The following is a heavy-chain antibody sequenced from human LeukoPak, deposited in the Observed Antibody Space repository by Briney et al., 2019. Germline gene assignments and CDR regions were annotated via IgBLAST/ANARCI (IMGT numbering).Heavy chain of an antibody. D-gene: IGHD4-17*01. V-gene: IGHV4-39*01. CDR3: TRNGYYSVDS. Sequence: SETLSLTCTVSGGSISSYSYYWGWIRQPPGKGLEWVGSIYYNGNPYYTPSLKSRVTISIDTSKNQFSLKLNSVTAADTAVYYCTRNGYYSVDSWGQGTLVTVSS. CDR1: GGSISSYSYY. J-gene: IGHJ4*02. CDR2: IYYNGNP.